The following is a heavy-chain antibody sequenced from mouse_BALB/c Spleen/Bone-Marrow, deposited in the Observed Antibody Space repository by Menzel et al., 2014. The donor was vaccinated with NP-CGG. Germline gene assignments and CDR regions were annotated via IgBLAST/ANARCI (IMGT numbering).Heavy chain of an antibody. CDR3: ARSGLRAAGYYLDY. J-gene: IGHJ2*01. CDR2: ISTNYGDA. V-gene: IGHV1S137*01. Sequence: VHLVESGAELVRPGVSVKISCKDSGYTFTDYAMHWVKQSHAKSLEWIGVISTNYGDASYNQKFKGKATMTVDKSSSTAYMELARLTSEDSAIYYCARSGLRAAGYYLDYWGQGTTLTVSS. CDR1: GYTFTDYA. D-gene: IGHD2-4*01.